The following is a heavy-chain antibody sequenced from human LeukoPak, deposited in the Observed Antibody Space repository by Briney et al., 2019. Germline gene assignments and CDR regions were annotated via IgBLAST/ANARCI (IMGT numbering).Heavy chain of an antibody. CDR3: ARDLTN. J-gene: IGHJ4*02. CDR1: GHTFTDYY. Sequence: GASVKVSCRASGHTFTDYYLHWVRQAPGQGLQWMGMVNPTADSRAYAQDFQDRVTMTRDTSTSTVYMELYSLRSEDTAMYYCARDLTNWGQGTLVTVSS. V-gene: IGHV1-46*03. CDR2: VNPTADSR.